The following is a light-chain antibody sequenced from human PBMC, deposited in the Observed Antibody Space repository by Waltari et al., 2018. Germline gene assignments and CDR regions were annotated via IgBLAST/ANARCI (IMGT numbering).Light chain of an antibody. V-gene: IGKV3-20*01. CDR3: QQYGSSPY. CDR1: QSVSSSY. CDR2: GAS. Sequence: EIVLTQSPGTLSLSPGERATLSCRASQSVSSSYLAWYQQKPGQAPRLLIYGASGRATGIPDRFSGSGSGTDFTLTISRLEPEDFAVYYCQQYGSSPYFSQGTKLEIK. J-gene: IGKJ2*01.